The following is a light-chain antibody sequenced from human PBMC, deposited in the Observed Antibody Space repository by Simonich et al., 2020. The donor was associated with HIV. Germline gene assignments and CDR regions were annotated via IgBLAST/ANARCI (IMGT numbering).Light chain of an antibody. V-gene: IGKV1-5*03. CDR1: QRISSW. CDR3: QQYNSYSPMYT. Sequence: DIQMTQSPSTLSASVGDSITITFRASQRISSWLAWYQQKPGKAPKLLIYKASSLESGVPSRFSGSGSGTEFTLTISSLQPDDFATYYCQQYNSYSPMYTFGQGTKLEIK. J-gene: IGKJ2*01. CDR2: KAS.